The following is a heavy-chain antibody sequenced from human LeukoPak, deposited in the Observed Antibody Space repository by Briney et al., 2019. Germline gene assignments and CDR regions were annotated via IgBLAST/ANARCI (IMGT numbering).Heavy chain of an antibody. CDR1: GFTFSSYE. D-gene: IGHD3-3*01. CDR3: ARAPYTIFGAMDV. CDR2: ISSSGSTI. V-gene: IGHV3-48*03. J-gene: IGHJ6*03. Sequence: HPGGSMRLSCAAAGFTFSSYEMNWVRQAPGKGLEWVSYISSSGSTIYYADSVKGRFTISRDNAKNSLYLQMNSLRAEDTAVYYCARAPYTIFGAMDVWRKGTTVTVSS.